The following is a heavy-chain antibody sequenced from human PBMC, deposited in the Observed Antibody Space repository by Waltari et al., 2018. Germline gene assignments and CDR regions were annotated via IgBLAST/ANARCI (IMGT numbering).Heavy chain of an antibody. CDR3: ARSILPRDWFDP. D-gene: IGHD2-15*01. Sequence: QVQLVESGGGVVQPGRSLRLSCAASGFTFSSYAMHWVRQAPGKGLEWGAVISYDGSNKYYADSVKGRFTISRDNSKNTLYLQMNSLRAEDTAVYYCARSILPRDWFDPWGQGTLVTVSS. CDR1: GFTFSSYA. V-gene: IGHV3-30-3*01. CDR2: ISYDGSNK. J-gene: IGHJ5*02.